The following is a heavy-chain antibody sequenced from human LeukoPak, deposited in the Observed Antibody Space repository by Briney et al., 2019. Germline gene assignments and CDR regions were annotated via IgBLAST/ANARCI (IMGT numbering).Heavy chain of an antibody. D-gene: IGHD5-24*01. V-gene: IGHV3-7*01. J-gene: IGHJ5*02. Sequence: GGSLRLSCAASGFTLSSHWMTWVRQAPGKGLEWVANINQDGSAKYFVGSVKGRFTISRDNAKNSLYLQMNSLRAEDTAVYYCARDVFGGIGWLQELSWFDPWGQGTLVTVSS. CDR1: GFTLSSHW. CDR2: INQDGSAK. CDR3: ARDVFGGIGWLQELSWFDP.